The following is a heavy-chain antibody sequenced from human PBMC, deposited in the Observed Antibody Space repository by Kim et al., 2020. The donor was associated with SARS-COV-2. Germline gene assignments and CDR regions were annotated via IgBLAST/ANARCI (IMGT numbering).Heavy chain of an antibody. CDR2: IYSGGST. D-gene: IGHD3-10*01. CDR1: GFTVSSNY. Sequence: GGSLRLSCAASGFTVSSNYMSWVRQAPGKGLEWLSVIYSGGSTYYADSVKGRFTISRDNSKNTLYLQMNSLRAEDTAVYYCARADYYGSGSYADYYYGMDVWGQGTTVTVSS. CDR3: ARADYYGSGSYADYYYGMDV. V-gene: IGHV3-53*01. J-gene: IGHJ6*02.